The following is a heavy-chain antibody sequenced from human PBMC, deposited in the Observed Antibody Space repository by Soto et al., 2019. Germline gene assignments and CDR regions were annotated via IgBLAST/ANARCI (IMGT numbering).Heavy chain of an antibody. J-gene: IGHJ4*02. Sequence: QVRLVESGGGAVQPGDSLRLSCDASGFTFSTYALHWVRQAPGKGLEWVAFISYTGANQSYADSVKGRFTVSRDNSKNIASLQMTSLKPEDSAVYCARDAFRYSRGAYYDHWGQGTLVTVSS. CDR1: GFTFSTYA. CDR2: ISYTGANQ. V-gene: IGHV3-30-3*01. CDR3: ARDAFRYSRGAYYDH. D-gene: IGHD4-4*01.